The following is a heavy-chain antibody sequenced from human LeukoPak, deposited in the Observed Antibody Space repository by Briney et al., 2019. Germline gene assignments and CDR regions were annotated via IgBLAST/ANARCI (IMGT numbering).Heavy chain of an antibody. CDR1: GFTIDDYG. D-gene: IGHD3-16*02. CDR2: INWNGDST. J-gene: IGHJ6*03. CDR3: ARRESSYQNYYYYYHMDV. V-gene: IGHV3-20*04. Sequence: GGSLRLSCAASGFTIDDYGMSWVRQAPGKGLEWVSDINWNGDSTGYADSVKGRFTISRDNAKNSLYLQMNSLRAEDTALYYCARRESSYQNYYYYYHMDVWGKGTTVTVSS.